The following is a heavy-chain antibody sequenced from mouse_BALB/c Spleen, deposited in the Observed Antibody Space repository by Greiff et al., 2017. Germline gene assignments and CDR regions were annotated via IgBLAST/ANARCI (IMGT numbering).Heavy chain of an antibody. J-gene: IGHJ3*01. CDR2: IDPANGNT. CDR3: ARGDYGRAY. CDR1: GFNIKDTY. D-gene: IGHD1-1*01. Sequence: EVQRVESGAELVKPGASVKLSCTASGFNIKDTYMHWVKQRPEQGLEWIGRIDPANGNTKYDPKFQGKATITADTSSNTAYLQLSSLTSEDTAVYYCARGDYGRAYWGQGTLVTVSA. V-gene: IGHV14-3*02.